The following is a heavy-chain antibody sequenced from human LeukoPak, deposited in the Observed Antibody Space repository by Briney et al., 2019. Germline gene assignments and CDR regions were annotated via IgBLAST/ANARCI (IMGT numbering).Heavy chain of an antibody. CDR3: ARAYQRLGYLSLPDY. CDR1: GYTFTNYA. D-gene: IGHD3-16*02. Sequence: ASVTVSCKVSGYTFTNYAMNWVRQAPGQGLEWMGWIHPSTGNPTYAQGFTGRFVFSLDTSVSTTYLQISSLKAEDTAVYYCARAYQRLGYLSLPDYWGQGTLVTVSS. V-gene: IGHV7-4-1*02. CDR2: IHPSTGNP. J-gene: IGHJ4*02.